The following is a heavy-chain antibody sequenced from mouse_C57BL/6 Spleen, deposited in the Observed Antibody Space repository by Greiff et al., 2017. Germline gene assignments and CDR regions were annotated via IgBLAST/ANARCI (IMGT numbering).Heavy chain of an antibody. J-gene: IGHJ4*01. Sequence: EVKLVESGGDLVKPGGSLKLSCAASGFTFSSYGMSWVRQTPDRRLEWVATISSGGSYTYYPDSLKGRFTISRDNAKNTLYLQMSRLKSEDTAMYYCARREDSNAYYAMDYWGQGTSVTVSS. CDR2: ISSGGSYT. V-gene: IGHV5-6*02. CDR3: ARREDSNAYYAMDY. CDR1: GFTFSSYG. D-gene: IGHD2-5*01.